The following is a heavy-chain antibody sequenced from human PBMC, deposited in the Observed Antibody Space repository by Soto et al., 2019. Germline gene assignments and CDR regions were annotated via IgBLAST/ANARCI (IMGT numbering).Heavy chain of an antibody. CDR1: GFTFSSYA. CDR2: ISGSGGST. J-gene: IGHJ1*01. Sequence: GGYLILSCAASGFTFSSYAMSWVRQAPGKGLEWVSAISGSGGSTYYADSVKGRFTISRDNSKNTLYLQMNSLRAEDTAVYYCAIDRSADRFVQYFQHGGPVTMVTVS. D-gene: IGHD6-19*01. V-gene: IGHV3-23*01. CDR3: AIDRSADRFVQYFQH.